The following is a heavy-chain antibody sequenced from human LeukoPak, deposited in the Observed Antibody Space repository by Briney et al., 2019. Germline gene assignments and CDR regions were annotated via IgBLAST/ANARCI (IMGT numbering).Heavy chain of an antibody. CDR2: FKTKTDGGTA. J-gene: IGHJ3*02. CDR1: GFTFTNAW. CDR3: TTDNWRGLDAFDI. Sequence: GGSLRLSCAASGFTFTNAWMSWVRQAPGKGLEWVGRFKTKTDGGTADYAAPVKGRFTISRDASKNTLYLQMDSLKTEDTAMYYCTTDNWRGLDAFDIWGQGTMVTVSS. V-gene: IGHV3-15*01. D-gene: IGHD3-3*01.